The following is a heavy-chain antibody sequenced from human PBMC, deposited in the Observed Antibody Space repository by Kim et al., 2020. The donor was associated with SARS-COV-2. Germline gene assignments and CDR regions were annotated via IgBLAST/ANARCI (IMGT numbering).Heavy chain of an antibody. D-gene: IGHD3-9*01. CDR3: ARDEGYFDWLLSRQAFDY. CDR2: ISSSSGTI. CDR1: GFTFSSYS. V-gene: IGHV3-48*02. J-gene: IGHJ4*02. Sequence: GGSLRLSCAASGFTFSSYSINWVRQAPGKGLEWVSYISSSSGTIYYADSVRGRFTISRDNAKNSLYLQMNSLRDEDTAVYYCARDEGYFDWLLSRQAFDYWGQGALVTVPS.